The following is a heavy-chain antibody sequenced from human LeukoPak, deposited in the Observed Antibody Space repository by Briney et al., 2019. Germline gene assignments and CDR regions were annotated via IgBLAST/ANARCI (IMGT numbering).Heavy chain of an antibody. J-gene: IGHJ4*02. CDR1: GFTFSSYS. Sequence: GGSLRLSCAASGFTFSSYSMNWVRQAPGKGLEWVSYISSSSSTIYYADSVKGRFTISRDNSKNTLYLQMNSLRAEDTAVYYCAKDSALVGATPFDYWGQGTLVTVSS. V-gene: IGHV3-48*01. CDR3: AKDSALVGATPFDY. CDR2: ISSSSSTI. D-gene: IGHD1-26*01.